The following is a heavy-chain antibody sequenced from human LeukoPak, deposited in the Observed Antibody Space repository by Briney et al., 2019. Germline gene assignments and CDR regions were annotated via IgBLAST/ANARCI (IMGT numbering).Heavy chain of an antibody. CDR1: GFTFSSYS. V-gene: IGHV3-21*01. D-gene: IGHD3-10*01. Sequence: GGSLRLSCAASGFTFSSYSMNWVRQAPGNGLEWVSSISSSSSYIYYADSVKGRFTISRENAKTSLYLQMNSLRAEDTAVYSCARTMVRQPFDYWGQGTLVTVSS. CDR2: ISSSSSYI. J-gene: IGHJ4*02. CDR3: ARTMVRQPFDY.